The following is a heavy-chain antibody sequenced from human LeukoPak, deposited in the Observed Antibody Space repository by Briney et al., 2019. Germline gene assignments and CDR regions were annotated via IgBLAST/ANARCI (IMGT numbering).Heavy chain of an antibody. CDR1: GYTFTSYA. D-gene: IGHD2-21*02. CDR3: ARDRLTYCGGDCYGRDAFDI. J-gene: IGHJ3*02. CDR2: INAGNGNA. Sequence: ASVKVSCKASGYTFTSYAMHWVRQAPGQRLEWMGWINAGNGNAKYSQKFQGRVTITRDTSASTAYMALSSLRSEDTAVYYCARDRLTYCGGDCYGRDAFDIWGQGTMVTVSS. V-gene: IGHV1-3*01.